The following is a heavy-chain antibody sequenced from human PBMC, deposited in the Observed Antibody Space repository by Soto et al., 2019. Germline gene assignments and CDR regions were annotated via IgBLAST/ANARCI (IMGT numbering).Heavy chain of an antibody. CDR1: GFTFSNYG. CDR2: VSPAGST. V-gene: IGHV3-23*01. J-gene: IGHJ4*02. Sequence: EVQLLESGGGLVQPGGSLRLSCAASGFTFSNYGMNWIRLAPGEGLEWVSTVSPAGSTFYADSVRCRFTISRDNSKSTVDLQMNGLRVDDTAIYYCVRSWAYWGRGTVVTVSS. D-gene: IGHD6-13*01. CDR3: VRSWAY.